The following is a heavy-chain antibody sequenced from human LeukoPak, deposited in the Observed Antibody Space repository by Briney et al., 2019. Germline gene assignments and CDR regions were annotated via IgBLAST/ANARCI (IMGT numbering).Heavy chain of an antibody. CDR3: AGARITIFGVVSLFGY. CDR2: IIPIFGTA. V-gene: IGHV1-69*05. Sequence: GASVKVSCKASGGTFSSYAISWVRQAPGQGLEWMGRIIPIFGTANYAQKSQGRVTITTDESTSTAYMELSSLRSEDTAVYYCAGARITIFGVVSLFGYWGQGTLVTVSS. J-gene: IGHJ4*02. D-gene: IGHD3-3*01. CDR1: GGTFSSYA.